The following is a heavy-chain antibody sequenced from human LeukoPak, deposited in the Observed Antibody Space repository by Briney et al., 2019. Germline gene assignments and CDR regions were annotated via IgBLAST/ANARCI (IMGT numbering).Heavy chain of an antibody. D-gene: IGHD2-2*01. CDR1: GFSFSRYG. CDR3: AKDLPAAFFDY. J-gene: IGHJ4*02. V-gene: IGHV3-30*19. Sequence: PGGSLRLSCAASGFSFSRYGMHWVRQAPGKGLEWVAVISYDGGNEHYADSVKGRFTISRDNSKNTLYLQMSSLRAEDTAVYYCAKDLPAAFFDYWGQGTLVTVSS. CDR2: ISYDGGNE.